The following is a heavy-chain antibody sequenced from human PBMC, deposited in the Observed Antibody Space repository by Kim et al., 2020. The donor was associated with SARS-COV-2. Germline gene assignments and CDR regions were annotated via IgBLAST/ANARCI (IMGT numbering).Heavy chain of an antibody. D-gene: IGHD3-10*01. V-gene: IGHV1-46*01. CDR1: GYTFTSYY. CDR3: ARGGEYGSGSYWNPTGMDV. J-gene: IGHJ6*02. Sequence: ASVKVSCKASGYTFTSYYMHWVRQAPGQGLEWMGIINPSGGSTSYAQKFQGRVTMTRDTSTSTVYMELSSLRSEDTAVYYCARGGEYGSGSYWNPTGMDVWGQGTTVTVSS. CDR2: INPSGGST.